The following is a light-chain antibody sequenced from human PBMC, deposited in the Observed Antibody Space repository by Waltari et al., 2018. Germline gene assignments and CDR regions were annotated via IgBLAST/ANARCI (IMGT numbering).Light chain of an antibody. V-gene: IGKV3-11*01. CDR2: DTS. CDR1: HSIGSY. J-gene: IGKJ1*01. Sequence: DIVLTQSPATLSLSPGERATLSCWASHSIGSYLAWYQHKPGQTPRLLIYDTSNRATGVPTRFSGSRSGTDFTLTISSLEPEDFAVYYCQLRGSWPKTFGPGTRVEIK. CDR3: QLRGSWPKT.